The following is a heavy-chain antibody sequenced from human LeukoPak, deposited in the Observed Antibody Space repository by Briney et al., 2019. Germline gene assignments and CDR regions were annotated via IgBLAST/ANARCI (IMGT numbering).Heavy chain of an antibody. CDR2: INPSGGST. J-gene: IGHJ4*02. CDR3: AREDFGDYYFDS. CDR1: GYTFTSYY. Sequence: ASVKVSCKASGYTFTSYYMHWVRQAPGQGLEWMGIINPSGGSTSYAQKFQGRVTMTRDTSTSTVYMELSSLRSDDTAMYYCAREDFGDYYFDSWGQGTLVTVSS. D-gene: IGHD4-17*01. V-gene: IGHV1-46*01.